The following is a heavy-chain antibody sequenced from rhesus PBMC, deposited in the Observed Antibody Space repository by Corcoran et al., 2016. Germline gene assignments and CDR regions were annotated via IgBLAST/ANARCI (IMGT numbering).Heavy chain of an antibody. J-gene: IGHJ4*01. V-gene: IGHV4-127*01. CDR2: IGGRSGNT. Sequence: VQLQESGPGLGQPSDTLSLTCAVSGSSINRGHGWGWIRRPPGKGLEWIGYIGGRSGNTNYAPSLKSRVTISKDTSKNQFSLKLTSMTAADTAVYYCARDLHYFDYWGQGVLVTVSS. CDR1: GSSINRGHG. CDR3: ARDLHYFDY. D-gene: IGHD2-15*01.